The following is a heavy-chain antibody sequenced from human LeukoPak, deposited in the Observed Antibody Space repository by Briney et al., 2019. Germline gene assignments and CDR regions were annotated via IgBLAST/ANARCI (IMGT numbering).Heavy chain of an antibody. D-gene: IGHD1-14*01. J-gene: IGHJ4*02. V-gene: IGHV3-23*01. CDR2: ISGSGGST. CDR3: AKVFCSRVEPDTFDY. CDR1: GSTFSSYA. Sequence: GGSLRLSCAASGSTFSSYAMSWVRQAPGKGLEWVSAISGSGGSTYYADSVKGRFTISRDNSKNTLYLQMNSLRAEDTAVYYCAKVFCSRVEPDTFDYWGQGTLVTVSS.